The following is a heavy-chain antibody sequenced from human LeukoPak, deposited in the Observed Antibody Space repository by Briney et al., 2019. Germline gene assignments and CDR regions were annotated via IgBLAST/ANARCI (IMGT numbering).Heavy chain of an antibody. D-gene: IGHD3-16*01. CDR1: GGSISSGDYY. CDR2: IYYSGST. Sequence: SETLSLTCTVSGGSISSGDYYWSWIRQPPGKGLEWIGYIYYSGSTYYNPSLKSRVTISVDTSKNQFSLKLSSVTAADTAVYYCARDWGSGSSYEWFDPWGQGTLVTVFS. J-gene: IGHJ5*02. CDR3: ARDWGSGSSYEWFDP. V-gene: IGHV4-30-4*01.